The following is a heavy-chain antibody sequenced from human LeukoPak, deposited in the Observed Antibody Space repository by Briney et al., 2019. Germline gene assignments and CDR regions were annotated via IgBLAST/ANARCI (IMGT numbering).Heavy chain of an antibody. V-gene: IGHV3-11*04. D-gene: IGHD5-12*01. CDR1: GFTFSDHY. J-gene: IGHJ4*02. Sequence: GGSLRLSCAASGFTFSDHYMDWVRQAPGKGLEWVSYISSGGSTIYYADSVRGRFTISRDNAKNSLYLQMNSLRAEDTAVYYCARAVGYRGFSDYWGQGTLVTVSP. CDR2: ISSGGSTI. CDR3: ARAVGYRGFSDY.